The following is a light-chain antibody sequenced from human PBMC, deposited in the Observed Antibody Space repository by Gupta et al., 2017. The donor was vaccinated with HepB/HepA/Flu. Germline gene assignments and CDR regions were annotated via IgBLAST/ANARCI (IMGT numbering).Light chain of an antibody. Sequence: DIQRSQSPSSLSASVGDRVTITCRGSQSISSYLNWYQQKPGKAPKLLIYAASSMQSGVPSRFSGSGSGTDFTLTISSLQPEDFATYYCQQSYSTPARTFGGGTKVEIK. CDR3: QQSYSTPART. CDR2: AAS. V-gene: IGKV1-39*01. CDR1: QSISSY. J-gene: IGKJ4*01.